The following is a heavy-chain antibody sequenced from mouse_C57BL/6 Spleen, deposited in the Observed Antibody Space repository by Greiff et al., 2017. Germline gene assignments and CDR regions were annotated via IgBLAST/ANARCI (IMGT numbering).Heavy chain of an antibody. J-gene: IGHJ2*01. CDR1: GFTFSSYG. Sequence: EVKLVESGGDLVKPGGSLKLSCAASGFTFSSYGMSWVRQTPDKRLEWVATSSSGGSYTYNPDSVKGRFTVTRDNTKNTLYLQMSSLKYEDTAMYYCATYGSSFDYWGQGTTLTVSS. CDR2: SSSGGSYT. V-gene: IGHV5-6*01. CDR3: ATYGSSFDY. D-gene: IGHD1-1*01.